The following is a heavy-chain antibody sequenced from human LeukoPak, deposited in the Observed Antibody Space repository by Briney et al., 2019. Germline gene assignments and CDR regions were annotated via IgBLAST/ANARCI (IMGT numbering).Heavy chain of an antibody. CDR1: GFTFSNYN. D-gene: IGHD6-13*01. CDR3: ASHWAQQVVSDY. V-gene: IGHV3-30*03. J-gene: IGHJ4*02. CDR2: ISYDGRNK. Sequence: PGGSLRLSCAASGFTFSNYNMNWVRQAPGKGLEWVAVISYDGRNKYYADSMKGRFTISRDNSKNTLFLQMSSLRAEDTAVYYCASHWAQQVVSDYWGQGTLVTVSS.